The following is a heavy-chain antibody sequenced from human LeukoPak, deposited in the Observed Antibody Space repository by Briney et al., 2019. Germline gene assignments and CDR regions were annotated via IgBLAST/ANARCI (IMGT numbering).Heavy chain of an antibody. V-gene: IGHV3-23*01. J-gene: IGHJ4*02. CDR2: ISGGGSNT. CDR1: RFTFSSYG. Sequence: PGGSLKLSCTASRFTFSSYGMSWVRQAPGKGLEWVAYISGGGSNTYNTDAVKGRLTISRDYSQSTVSLQLCSLRGQDTAVYYCAKGGAYGSGSYFDYWGQGTLVTVSS. D-gene: IGHD3-10*01. CDR3: AKGGAYGSGSYFDY.